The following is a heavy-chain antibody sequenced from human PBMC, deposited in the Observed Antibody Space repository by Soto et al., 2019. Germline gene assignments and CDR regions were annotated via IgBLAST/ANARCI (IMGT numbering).Heavy chain of an antibody. V-gene: IGHV3-23*01. Sequence: GGSLRLSCSSSGFIFTNYAMTWVRQAPGKGLEWVSGISGSGGDTYYADSVRGRFSISRDNSKNTLYLQMNSLRAEDTAVYYCARDVDTAMVYYYYGMDVWGQGTTVTVSS. CDR1: GFIFTNYA. J-gene: IGHJ6*02. D-gene: IGHD5-18*01. CDR2: ISGSGGDT. CDR3: ARDVDTAMVYYYYGMDV.